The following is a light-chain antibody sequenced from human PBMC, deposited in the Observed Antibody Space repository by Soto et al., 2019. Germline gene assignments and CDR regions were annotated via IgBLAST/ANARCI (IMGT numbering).Light chain of an antibody. V-gene: IGKV3-15*01. CDR1: QSVSLS. CDR2: GAS. J-gene: IGKJ1*01. Sequence: EIVLTQSPATLSVSLGDSATLSCRASQSVSLSLAWFQMRPGQPPRLLIYGASTRATDIPARFSGSGSGTDLPLPISGLQSENFAVYFCKQYHIWPSWTFGQGTKVEHK. CDR3: KQYHIWPSWT.